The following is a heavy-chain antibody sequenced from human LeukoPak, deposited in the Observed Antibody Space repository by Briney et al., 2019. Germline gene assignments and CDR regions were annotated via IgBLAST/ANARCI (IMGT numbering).Heavy chain of an antibody. CDR2: INPNSGGT. V-gene: IGHV1-2*02. D-gene: IGHD2-2*01. CDR3: ARDRVVVPAAFDY. J-gene: IGHJ4*02. CDR1: GYTFTAYY. Sequence: SVKVSCKASGYTFTAYYMHWVRQAPGQGLEWMGWINPNSGGTNYAQKFQGRVTMTRDTSISTAYMELSRLRSDDTAVYYCARDRVVVPAAFDYWGQGTLVTVSS.